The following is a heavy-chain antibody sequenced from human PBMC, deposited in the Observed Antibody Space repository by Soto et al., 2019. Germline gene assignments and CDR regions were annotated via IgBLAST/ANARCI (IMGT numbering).Heavy chain of an antibody. J-gene: IGHJ3*02. CDR3: ARAPTITSAFDI. CDR1: GYTFTSYA. Sequence: ASVKVSCKASGYTFTSYAMHWVRQAPGQRLEWMGWINAGNGNTKYSQKFQGRVTITRDTSASTAYMEVSSLRSDDTAVYYCARAPTITSAFDIWGQGTMVTVSS. D-gene: IGHD2-2*01. CDR2: INAGNGNT. V-gene: IGHV1-3*01.